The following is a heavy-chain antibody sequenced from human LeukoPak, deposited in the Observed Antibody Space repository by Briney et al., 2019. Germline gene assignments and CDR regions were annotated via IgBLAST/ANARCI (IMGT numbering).Heavy chain of an antibody. D-gene: IGHD3-22*01. V-gene: IGHV3-9*01. J-gene: IGHJ4*02. CDR2: ISWDSTTI. Sequence: GGSLRLSCAASGITFDDYAMHWVRQAPQKGLEWVSGISWDSTTIGYADSVKGRFTISRDNAKNSLYLQMNSLRAEDTAFYYCVKGNFYDSSGLPFDYWGQGTLVTASS. CDR3: VKGNFYDSSGLPFDY. CDR1: GITFDDYA.